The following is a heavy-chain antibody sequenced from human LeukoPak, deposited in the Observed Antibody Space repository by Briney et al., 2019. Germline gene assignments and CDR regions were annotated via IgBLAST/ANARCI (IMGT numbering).Heavy chain of an antibody. CDR1: GYTFTVYY. CDR2: INPKSGGT. D-gene: IGHD6-19*01. V-gene: IGHV1-2*02. Sequence: ASVKVSCKASGYTFTVYYMYWVRQAPGQGLEWMGWINPKSGGTHSAQKFQGRVTMTRDTSISTAYMELSRLRSDDTAVYYCAANIAVTGRAFDDWGQGTLVTVSS. J-gene: IGHJ4*02. CDR3: AANIAVTGRAFDD.